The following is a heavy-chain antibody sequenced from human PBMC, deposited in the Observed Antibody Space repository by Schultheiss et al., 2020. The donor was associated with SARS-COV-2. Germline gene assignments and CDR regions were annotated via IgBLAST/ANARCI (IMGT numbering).Heavy chain of an antibody. CDR1: GFTFSDYY. Sequence: GSLRLSCAASGFTFSDYYMSWIRQAPGKGLEWVGRSRIRAKGYTTEYTASVKGRFTISRDDSKNSLYLQMNSLKMEDTAVYYCARDSASSGNSAFDIWGQGTMVTVSS. V-gene: IGHV3-72*01. D-gene: IGHD4-23*01. CDR2: SRIRAKGYTT. CDR3: ARDSASSGNSAFDI. J-gene: IGHJ3*02.